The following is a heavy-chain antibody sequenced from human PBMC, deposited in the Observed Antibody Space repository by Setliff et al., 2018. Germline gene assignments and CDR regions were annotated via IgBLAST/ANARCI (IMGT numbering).Heavy chain of an antibody. V-gene: IGHV4-39*07. Sequence: SETLSLTCTVSGGSISSSSYYWGWIRQPPGKGLEWIGSIYYSGSTYYNPSLKSRVTISVDTSKNQFSLKLSSVTAADTAVYYCARIHLLLWFGELLSGWFDPWGQGTLVPSPQ. J-gene: IGHJ5*02. D-gene: IGHD3-10*01. CDR3: ARIHLLLWFGELLSGWFDP. CDR2: IYYSGST. CDR1: GGSISSSSYY.